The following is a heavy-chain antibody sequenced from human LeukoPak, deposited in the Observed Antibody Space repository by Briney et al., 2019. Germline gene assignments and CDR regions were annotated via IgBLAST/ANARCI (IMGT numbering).Heavy chain of an antibody. D-gene: IGHD4-17*01. CDR2: ISYDGSNK. J-gene: IGHJ6*02. Sequence: PGRSLRLSCAASGFTFSSYGMHWVRQAPGKGLEWVAVISYDGSNKYYADSVKGRFTISRDNSKNTLYLQMNSLRAEDTAVYYCANQGGDYGYYGMDVWGQGTTVTVSS. CDR3: ANQGGDYGYYGMDV. V-gene: IGHV3-30*18. CDR1: GFTFSSYG.